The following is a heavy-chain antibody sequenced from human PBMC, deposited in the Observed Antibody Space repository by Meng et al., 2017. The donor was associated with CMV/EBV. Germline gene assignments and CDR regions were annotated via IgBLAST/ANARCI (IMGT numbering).Heavy chain of an antibody. Sequence: QVQSSGPGPVRPSETRSRSCPVSGGSISSYYWSWLRQPAGKGLEWIGRIYTSGSTNYNPSLKSRVTMSVDTSKNQFSLKLSSVTAADTAVYYCARHGDTAMVVGIDYWGQGTLVTVSS. CDR3: ARHGDTAMVVGIDY. V-gene: IGHV4-4*07. CDR2: IYTSGST. J-gene: IGHJ4*02. CDR1: GGSISSYY. D-gene: IGHD5-18*01.